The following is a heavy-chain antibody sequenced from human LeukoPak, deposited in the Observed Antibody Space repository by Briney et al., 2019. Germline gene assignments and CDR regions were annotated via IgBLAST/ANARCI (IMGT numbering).Heavy chain of an antibody. CDR1: GYTFTGYY. Sequence: ASVKVSCKASGYTFTGYYMHWVRQAPGQGLEWMRWINPNSGGTNYAQKFQGRVTMTRDTSISTAYMELSRLRSDDTAVYYCARDPQLGYCSSTSCRAGMDVWGQGTTVTVSS. D-gene: IGHD2-2*01. CDR3: ARDPQLGYCSSTSCRAGMDV. J-gene: IGHJ6*02. CDR2: INPNSGGT. V-gene: IGHV1-2*02.